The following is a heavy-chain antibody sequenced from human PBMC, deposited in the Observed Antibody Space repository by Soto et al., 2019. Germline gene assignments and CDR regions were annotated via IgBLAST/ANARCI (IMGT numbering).Heavy chain of an antibody. CDR1: GFTFSSYS. CDR2: ISSSSSYI. CDR3: ASYGSGGNWFDP. V-gene: IGHV3-21*01. D-gene: IGHD3-10*01. J-gene: IGHJ5*02. Sequence: GGSLRLSCAASGFTFSSYSMNWVRQAPGKGLEWVSSISSSSSYIYYADSVKGRFTISRDNAKNSLYLQMNSLRAEDMAVYYCASYGSGGNWFDPWGQGTLVTVSS.